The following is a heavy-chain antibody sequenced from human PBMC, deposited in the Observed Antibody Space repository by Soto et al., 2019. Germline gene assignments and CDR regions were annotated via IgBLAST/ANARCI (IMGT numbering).Heavy chain of an antibody. CDR1: GGTFSNYA. CDR2: IIPIFGTA. D-gene: IGHD2-15*01. J-gene: IGHJ5*02. CDR3: ARVSGCSGGSCYYWWFDP. Sequence: SVKVSCKASGGTFSNYAISWVRQAPGQGLEWVGGIIPIFGTANYAQKFQGRVTITADESTSTAYMELNSLRSEDTAVYYCARVSGCSGGSCYYWWFDPWGQGTLVTSPQ. V-gene: IGHV1-69*13.